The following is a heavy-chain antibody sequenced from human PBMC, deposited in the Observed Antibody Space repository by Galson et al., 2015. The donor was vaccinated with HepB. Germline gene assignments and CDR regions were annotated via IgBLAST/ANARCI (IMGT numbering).Heavy chain of an antibody. CDR2: ISPSSNDV. Sequence: SLRLSCAVTASTFNDYYTSIFGDYYMTWMRQTPGKRLEWLSYISPSSNDVSYADSVKGRFTISRDNAKKSVFLQMNSLRVEDTAAYYCSRMPRSPDYWGQGILVTVSS. CDR1: ASTFNDYYTSIFGDYY. V-gene: IGHV3-11*01. D-gene: IGHD2-2*01. J-gene: IGHJ4*02. CDR3: SRMPRSPDY.